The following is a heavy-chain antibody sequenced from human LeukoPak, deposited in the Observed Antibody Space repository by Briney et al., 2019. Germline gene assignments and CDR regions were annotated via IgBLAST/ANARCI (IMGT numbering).Heavy chain of an antibody. Sequence: GGSLRLSCAASGFTFRSYEMNWVRQAPGKGLEWVSYISSSGSTIYYTDSVKGRFTISRDNAKNSLYLQMNSLRAEDTAVYYCARDGPWFAKNFDYWGQGTLVTVSS. CDR1: GFTFRSYE. J-gene: IGHJ4*02. D-gene: IGHD3-10*01. CDR3: ARDGPWFAKNFDY. V-gene: IGHV3-48*03. CDR2: ISSSGSTI.